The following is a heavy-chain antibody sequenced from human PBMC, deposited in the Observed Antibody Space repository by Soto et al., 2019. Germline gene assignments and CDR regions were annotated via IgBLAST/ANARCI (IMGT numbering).Heavy chain of an antibody. CDR2: ISAYNGNF. Sequence: QVQLVQSGAEVKRPGASVKVTCKASAYSFSSYGITWVRQAPGQGLEWVGWISAYNGNFNYAQKYEGIGPLTTDTSTSTAYMELSSLRSDDTAVYYCARIADCSTTSCSFPSRFHVRGYYYYYGLDVWGQGTTVTVSS. J-gene: IGHJ6*02. D-gene: IGHD2-2*01. CDR3: ARIADCSTTSCSFPSRFHVRGYYYYYGLDV. V-gene: IGHV1-18*04. CDR1: AYSFSSYG.